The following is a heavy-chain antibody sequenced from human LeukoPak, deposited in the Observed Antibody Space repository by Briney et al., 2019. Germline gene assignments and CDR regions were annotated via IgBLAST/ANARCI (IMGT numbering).Heavy chain of an antibody. V-gene: IGHV5-51*01. J-gene: IGHJ4*02. D-gene: IGHD3-22*01. Sequence: GESLKFSCKGSGDSFTSYWIGWGRQMPGKPLEWIGSIGPGNTDTRYSPSYQAQVTISADKSISTAYLQWSSLKASDTAIYYCAKLGLETYENAGFYYLDYWAQGTLVTVSS. CDR3: AKLGLETYENAGFYYLDY. CDR2: IGPGNTDT. CDR1: GDSFTSYW.